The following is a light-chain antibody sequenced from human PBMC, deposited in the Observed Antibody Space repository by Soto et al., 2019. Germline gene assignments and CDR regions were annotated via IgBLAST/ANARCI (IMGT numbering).Light chain of an antibody. Sequence: QSALTQPPSASGSPGQSVTISCTGTSSDVGGYNSVSWYQHHPGKAPKLMIYEVSKRPSGVPDRFSGSKSANTASLTVSGLQAEDEADYYCSSYAGSSNYVFGTGTKLT. CDR3: SSYAGSSNYV. J-gene: IGLJ1*01. CDR1: SSDVGGYNS. CDR2: EVS. V-gene: IGLV2-8*01.